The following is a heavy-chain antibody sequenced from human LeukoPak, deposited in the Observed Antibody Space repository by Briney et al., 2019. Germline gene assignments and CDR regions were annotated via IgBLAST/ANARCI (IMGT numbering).Heavy chain of an antibody. CDR1: GGSISSGDYY. D-gene: IGHD3-10*01. Sequence: SQTLSLTCTVSGGSISSGDYYWSWIRQPPGKGLEWIGYIYYSGSTYYNPSLKSRVTISVDTSKNQFSLKLSSVTAAHTAVYYCARRPLGGSGSYTNWGQGTLVTVSS. CDR3: ARRPLGGSGSYTN. CDR2: IYYSGST. V-gene: IGHV4-30-4*01. J-gene: IGHJ4*02.